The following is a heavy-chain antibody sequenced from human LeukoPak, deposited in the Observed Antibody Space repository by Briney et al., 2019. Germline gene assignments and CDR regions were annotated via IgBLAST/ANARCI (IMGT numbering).Heavy chain of an antibody. Sequence: GGSLSLSFTGSGFTFRSYAMGWVRQAPGKGLEWVAGITDNGLARNYADSVQGRFTIHRDDSRSTVDLQMNSLRVEDTALYYCARDGWGWAQYDYWGQGTLVTVSS. J-gene: IGHJ4*02. V-gene: IGHV3-23*01. CDR3: ARDGWGWAQYDY. D-gene: IGHD5-24*01. CDR2: ITDNGLAR. CDR1: GFTFRSYA.